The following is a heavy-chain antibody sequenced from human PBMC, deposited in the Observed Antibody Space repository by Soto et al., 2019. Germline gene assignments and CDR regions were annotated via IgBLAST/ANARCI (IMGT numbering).Heavy chain of an antibody. CDR1: GGSVSSGSYY. D-gene: IGHD4-17*01. Sequence: SETLSLTCTVSGGSVSSGSYYWSWIRQPPGKGLEWIGYIYYSGSTNYNPSLKSRVTISVDTSKNQFSLKLSSVTAADTAVYYCARDDYGDYRGSENSYYGMDVWGQRSTVT. V-gene: IGHV4-61*01. J-gene: IGHJ6*02. CDR3: ARDDYGDYRGSENSYYGMDV. CDR2: IYYSGST.